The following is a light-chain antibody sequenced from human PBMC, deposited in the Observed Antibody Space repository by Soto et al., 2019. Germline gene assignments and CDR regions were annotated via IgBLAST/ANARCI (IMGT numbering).Light chain of an antibody. CDR2: SNN. Sequence: QSVLTQPPSASGTPGQRVTISCSGSSSNIGSNYVYSYQQLPGTAPKLLIYSNNQRPSGVPDRFSGSKSGTSASLAISGLRSEDEADYYCAAWDDSLSGIYVFGSGTNVTVL. J-gene: IGLJ1*01. CDR1: SSNIGSNY. CDR3: AAWDDSLSGIYV. V-gene: IGLV1-47*02.